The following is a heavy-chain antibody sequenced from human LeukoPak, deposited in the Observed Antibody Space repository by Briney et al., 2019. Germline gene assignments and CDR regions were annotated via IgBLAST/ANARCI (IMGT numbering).Heavy chain of an antibody. CDR1: GFTFSSYA. Sequence: LRLSCAASGFTFSSYAMSWVRQHPGKGLEWIGYIYYSGSTYYNPSLKSRVTISVDTSKNQFSLKLSSVTAADTAVYYCARVHAFGTPDSSGYYYYFDYWGQGTLVTVSS. CDR2: IYYSGST. CDR3: ARVHAFGTPDSSGYYYYFDY. J-gene: IGHJ4*02. V-gene: IGHV4-31*02. D-gene: IGHD3-22*01.